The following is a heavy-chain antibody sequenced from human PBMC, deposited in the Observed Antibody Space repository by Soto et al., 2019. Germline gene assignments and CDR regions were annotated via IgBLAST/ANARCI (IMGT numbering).Heavy chain of an antibody. CDR2: IKEDGRET. CDR1: GFTFSGGYW. CDR3: ASTRGY. V-gene: IGHV3-7*03. D-gene: IGHD3-3*01. Sequence: EVLVVESGGGLVQPGGSLRLSCEVSGFTFSGGYWMKWVRQAPGKGLEWVATIKEDGRETYYVDSVKGRSTISRDSAKNSVYLQMNSLRVEDTAVYYCASTRGYWGQGTLVTVSS. J-gene: IGHJ4*02.